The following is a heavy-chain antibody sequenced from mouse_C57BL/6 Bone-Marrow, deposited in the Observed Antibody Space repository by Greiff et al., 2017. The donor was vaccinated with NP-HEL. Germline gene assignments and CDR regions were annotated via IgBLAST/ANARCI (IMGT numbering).Heavy chain of an antibody. Sequence: QVQLKQSGPGLVQPSQSLSITCTVSGFSLTSYGVHWVRQSPGKGLEWLGVIWSGGSTDYNAAFISRLSISKDNSKSQVFFKMNSLQADDTAIYYCARGNYGSSFYYFDYWGQGTTLTVSS. CDR1: GFSLTSYG. V-gene: IGHV2-2*01. J-gene: IGHJ2*01. CDR2: IWSGGST. CDR3: ARGNYGSSFYYFDY. D-gene: IGHD1-1*01.